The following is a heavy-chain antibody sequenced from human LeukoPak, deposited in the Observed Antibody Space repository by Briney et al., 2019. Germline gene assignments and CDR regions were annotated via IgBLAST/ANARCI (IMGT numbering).Heavy chain of an antibody. J-gene: IGHJ4*02. CDR3: ASRSSIWSGYQDTLYYFDS. CDR1: GGSISNYY. D-gene: IGHD3-3*01. Sequence: SETLSLTCTVSGGSISNYYWSWIRKPPGKRLEWIGHIYYSGSTNYNPSLKSRVTISVDTSKNQFSLKLSSVTAADTAVYYCASRSSIWSGYQDTLYYFDSWGQGTLVTVSS. CDR2: IYYSGST. V-gene: IGHV4-59*01.